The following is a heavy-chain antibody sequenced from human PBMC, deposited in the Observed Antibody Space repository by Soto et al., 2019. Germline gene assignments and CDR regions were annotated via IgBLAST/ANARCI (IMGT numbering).Heavy chain of an antibody. J-gene: IGHJ3*02. CDR3: ARRSGYDYDAFDI. CDR2: VSHSGST. V-gene: IGHV4-34*01. Sequence: SETLSLTCAVYGGSFSGYFWTWFRQPPGKGLECIGEVSHSGSTNYNPSLKSRVTISVDTSKNQFSLKLSSVTAADTAVYCCARRSGYDYDAFDIWGQGTMVTVSS. D-gene: IGHD5-12*01. CDR1: GGSFSGYF.